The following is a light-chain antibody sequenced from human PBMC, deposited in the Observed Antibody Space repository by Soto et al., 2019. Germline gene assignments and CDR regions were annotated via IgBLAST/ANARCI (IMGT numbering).Light chain of an antibody. CDR1: QSVSSSY. Sequence: EIVLTQSPGTLSLSPGERATLSCRASQSVSSSYLAWYQQKPGQAPRLLIYGASSRATGIPDRFSGSGSGTDFTLTISRLVPEDFAVYYSQQYGSSPRTFGQGTKV. CDR3: QQYGSSPRT. CDR2: GAS. J-gene: IGKJ1*01. V-gene: IGKV3-20*01.